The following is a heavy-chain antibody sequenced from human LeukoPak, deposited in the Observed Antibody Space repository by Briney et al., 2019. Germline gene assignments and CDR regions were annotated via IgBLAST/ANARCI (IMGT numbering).Heavy chain of an antibody. V-gene: IGHV4-39*07. CDR2: IYYSGST. D-gene: IGHD5-18*01. J-gene: IGHJ4*02. Sequence: WVRQAPGKGLEWIGSIYYSGSTYYNPSLKSRVTISVDTSKNQFSLKLSSVTAADTAVYYCARGDTAMVKFDYWGQGTLVTVSS. CDR3: ARGDTAMVKFDY.